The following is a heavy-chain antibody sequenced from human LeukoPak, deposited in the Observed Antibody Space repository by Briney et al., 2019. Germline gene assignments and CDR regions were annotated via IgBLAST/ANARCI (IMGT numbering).Heavy chain of an antibody. D-gene: IGHD6-19*01. J-gene: IGHJ4*02. V-gene: IGHV4-59*01. CDR1: GGSISSYY. CDR2: IYYSGST. CDR3: ARADRSSSGGIFDY. Sequence: SETLSLTCTVSGGSISSYYWSWIRQPPGKGLEWIGCIYYSGSTNYNPSLKSRVTISVDTSKNQFSLKLSSVTAADTAVYYCARADRSSSGGIFDYWGQGTLVTVYS.